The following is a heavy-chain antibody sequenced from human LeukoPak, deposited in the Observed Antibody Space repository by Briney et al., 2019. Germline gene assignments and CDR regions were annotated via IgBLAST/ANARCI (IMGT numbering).Heavy chain of an antibody. V-gene: IGHV3-11*01. CDR3: ARTGDRGGFDY. Sequence: GGSLRLSCAASGFTFSDYYMSWIRQAPGKGLEWISYISSSGTNIYYADSVRGRFTISRDNAKNSLYLQMNGLRAEDTAVYYCARTGDRGGFDYWGQGTLVTVSS. CDR1: GFTFSDYY. D-gene: IGHD7-27*01. J-gene: IGHJ4*02. CDR2: ISSSGTNI.